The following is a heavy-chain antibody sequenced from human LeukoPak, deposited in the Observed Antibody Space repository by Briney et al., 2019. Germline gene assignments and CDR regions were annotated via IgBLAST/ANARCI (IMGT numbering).Heavy chain of an antibody. CDR1: GFTFSSYS. CDR3: AKHLWRDLLWFGEGYYFGY. D-gene: IGHD3-10*01. CDR2: ISYDGSNK. V-gene: IGHV3-30*18. Sequence: GGSLRLSCAASGFTFSSYSMNWVRQAPGKGLEWVAVISYDGSNKYYADSVKGRFTISRDNSKNTLYLQMNSLRAEDTAVYYCAKHLWRDLLWFGEGYYFGYWGQGTLVTVSS. J-gene: IGHJ4*02.